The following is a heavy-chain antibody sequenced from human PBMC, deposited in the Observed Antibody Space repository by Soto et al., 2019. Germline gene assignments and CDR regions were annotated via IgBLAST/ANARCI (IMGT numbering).Heavy chain of an antibody. J-gene: IGHJ1*01. Sequence: QVQLVQSGVEVKKPGASVKVSCKASGYIFTAYSMHWVRQAPGQGLEWMGVANPSGGSTNYAQKFQGRITMTRDTSTSTVYMDLSSLTSEDTAVYYCAREENCSDGICYSEYFQRWGQGTLVTVSS. CDR1: GYIFTAYS. CDR3: AREENCSDGICYSEYFQR. CDR2: ANPSGGST. D-gene: IGHD2-15*01. V-gene: IGHV1-46*01.